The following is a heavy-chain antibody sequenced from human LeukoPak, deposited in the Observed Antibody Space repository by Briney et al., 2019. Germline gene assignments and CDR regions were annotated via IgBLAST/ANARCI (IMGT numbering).Heavy chain of an antibody. Sequence: GGSLRLSCAASGFTFSSYWMSWVRQAPGKGLEWVANIKQDGSEKYYVDSVKGRFTISRDNAKNSLYLQMNSLRAEDTAVYYCARSTSVLRFLEWFGEYYFDYWGQGTLVTVSS. CDR3: ARSTSVLRFLEWFGEYYFDY. CDR1: GFTFSSYW. CDR2: IKQDGSEK. V-gene: IGHV3-7*01. J-gene: IGHJ4*02. D-gene: IGHD3-3*01.